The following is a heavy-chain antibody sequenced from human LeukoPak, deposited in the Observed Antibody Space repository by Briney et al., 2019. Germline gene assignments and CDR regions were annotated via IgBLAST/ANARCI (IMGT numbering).Heavy chain of an antibody. J-gene: IGHJ3*02. CDR2: IYYSGST. D-gene: IGHD3-16*02. CDR1: GGSISSHY. CDR3: ATRAYYDYVWGSYRSGTDAFDI. V-gene: IGHV4-59*11. Sequence: SETLSLTCTVSGGSISSHYWSWIRQPPGKGLEWIGYIYYSGSTNYNPSLKSRVTISVDTSKNQFSLKLSSVTAADTAVYYCATRAYYDYVWGSYRSGTDAFDIWGQGTMVTVSS.